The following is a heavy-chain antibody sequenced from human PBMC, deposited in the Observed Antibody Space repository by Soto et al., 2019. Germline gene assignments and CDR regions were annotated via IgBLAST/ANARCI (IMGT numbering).Heavy chain of an antibody. CDR2: IFSNDEK. J-gene: IGHJ4*02. V-gene: IGHV2-26*01. CDR1: GFSLSNARLG. D-gene: IGHD1-26*01. Sequence: QVTLKESGPVLVKPTETLTLTCSVSGFSLSNARLGVTWIRQPPGKALEWLAHIFSNDEKSYSTSLKSRLTTSKDTSKSQVVLTMTNMDPVDTATYYCARHGRGVGARPLDYWGQGTLVTVSS. CDR3: ARHGRGVGARPLDY.